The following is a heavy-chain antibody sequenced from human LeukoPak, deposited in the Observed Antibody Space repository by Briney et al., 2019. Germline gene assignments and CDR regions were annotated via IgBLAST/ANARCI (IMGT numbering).Heavy chain of an antibody. CDR2: IYYSGST. CDR3: AREGGYYDSSGYYY. CDR1: GGSISSGDYY. J-gene: IGHJ4*02. Sequence: PSETLSLTCTVSGGSISSGDYYWSWIRQPPGKGLELIGYIYYSGSTNYNPSLKSRVTISVDTSKNQFSLKLSSVTAADTAVYYCAREGGYYDSSGYYYWGQGTLVTVSS. V-gene: IGHV4-61*08. D-gene: IGHD3-22*01.